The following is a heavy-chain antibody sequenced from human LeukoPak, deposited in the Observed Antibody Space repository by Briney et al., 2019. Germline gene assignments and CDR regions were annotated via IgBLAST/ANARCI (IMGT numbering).Heavy chain of an antibody. CDR2: IYTSGST. D-gene: IGHD2-21*02. CDR1: GGSISSGSYY. Sequence: SQTLSLTCTVSGGSISSGSYYWRWIRQRAGKGLEWIGRIYTSGSTNYNPSLKSRVTISVDTSKNQFSLKLSSVSAADTAVYYCARVTGGDSNWFDPWGQGTLVTVSS. J-gene: IGHJ5*02. V-gene: IGHV4-61*02. CDR3: ARVTGGDSNWFDP.